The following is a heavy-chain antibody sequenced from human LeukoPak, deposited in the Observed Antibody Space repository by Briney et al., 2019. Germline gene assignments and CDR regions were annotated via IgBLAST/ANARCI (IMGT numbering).Heavy chain of an antibody. CDR1: GYTFTSYA. CDR3: ARVDNGAVAGTVDDAFDI. J-gene: IGHJ3*02. V-gene: IGHV1-69*04. CDR2: IIPILGIA. D-gene: IGHD6-19*01. Sequence: GASVKVSCKASGYTFTSYAISWVRQAPGQGLERMGRIIPILGIANYAQKFQGRVTITADKSTSTAYMELSSLRSEDTAVYYCARVDNGAVAGTVDDAFDIWGQGTMVTVSS.